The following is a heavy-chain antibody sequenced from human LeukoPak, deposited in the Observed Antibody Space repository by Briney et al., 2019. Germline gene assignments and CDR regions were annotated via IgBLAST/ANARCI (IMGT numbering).Heavy chain of an antibody. V-gene: IGHV3-7*01. CDR2: IKQDGSEK. Sequence: GGSLRLSCAASGFTFSSYWMSWVRQAPGKGLEWVANIKQDGSEKYYVDSVKGRFTISRDNAKNSLYLQMNSLRAEDTAVYYCARVPISSSWYLPGYYYYYMDVWGKGTTVTVSS. D-gene: IGHD6-13*01. CDR1: GFTFSSYW. J-gene: IGHJ6*03. CDR3: ARVPISSSWYLPGYYYYYMDV.